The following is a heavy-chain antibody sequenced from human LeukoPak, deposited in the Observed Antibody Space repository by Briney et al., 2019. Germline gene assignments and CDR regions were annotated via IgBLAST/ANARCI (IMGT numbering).Heavy chain of an antibody. Sequence: PSETLSLTCTVSGGSISSSSYYWGWIRQPPGKGVEWIGSIYYSGSTYYNPSLKSRVTISVDTSKNQFSLKLSSVTAADTAVYYCARRRLEWLSSDAFDIWGQGTMVTVSS. J-gene: IGHJ3*02. CDR2: IYYSGST. D-gene: IGHD3-3*01. V-gene: IGHV4-39*01. CDR1: GGSISSSSYY. CDR3: ARRRLEWLSSDAFDI.